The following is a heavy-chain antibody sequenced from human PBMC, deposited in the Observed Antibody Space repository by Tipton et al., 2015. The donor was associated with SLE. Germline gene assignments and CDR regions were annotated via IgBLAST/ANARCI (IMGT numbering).Heavy chain of an antibody. CDR3: ARLGYNYDSDVYYGPIPVGY. CDR1: GGSIRNYY. D-gene: IGHD3-22*01. J-gene: IGHJ4*02. V-gene: IGHV4-38-2*02. CDR2: FYHSGST. Sequence: TLSLTCTVSGGSIRNYYWGWIRQSPGKGLEWIGSFYHSGSTYYNPSLKSRVTISVDTAKNQFSLKLTSVTAADTAVYYCARLGYNYDSDVYYGPIPVGYWGQGTLVTVSS.